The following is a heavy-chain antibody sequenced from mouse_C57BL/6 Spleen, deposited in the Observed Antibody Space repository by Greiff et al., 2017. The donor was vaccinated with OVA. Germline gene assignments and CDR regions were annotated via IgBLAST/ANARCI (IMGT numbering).Heavy chain of an antibody. J-gene: IGHJ1*03. D-gene: IGHD2-12*01. CDR1: GYTFTSYW. CDR3: ARWIYSLWYFDV. Sequence: QVQLQQPGAELVMPGASVKLSCKASGYTFTSYWMHWVKQRPGQGLEWIGEIDPSDSYTNYNQKFKGKSTLTVDKSSSTAYMQLSSLTSEDSAVYYCARWIYSLWYFDVWGTGTTVTVSS. CDR2: IDPSDSYT. V-gene: IGHV1-69*01.